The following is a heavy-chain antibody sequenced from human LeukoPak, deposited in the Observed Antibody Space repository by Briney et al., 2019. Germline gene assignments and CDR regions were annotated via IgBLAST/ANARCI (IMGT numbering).Heavy chain of an antibody. CDR2: ISSSGSTI. CDR3: ARGGAWYSDY. CDR1: GFTFRSYA. V-gene: IGHV3-48*03. J-gene: IGHJ4*02. D-gene: IGHD6-13*01. Sequence: GRSLRLSCVASGFTFRSYAMHWVRQAPGKGLEWVSYISSSGSTIYYADSVKGRFTISRDNAKNSLYLQMNSLRAEDTAVYYCARGGAWYSDYWGQGTLVTVSS.